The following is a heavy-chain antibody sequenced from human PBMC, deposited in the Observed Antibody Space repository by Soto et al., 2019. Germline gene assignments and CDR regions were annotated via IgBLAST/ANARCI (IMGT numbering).Heavy chain of an antibody. J-gene: IGHJ4*02. CDR2: IYSGGST. D-gene: IGHD5-18*01. Sequence: EVQLAESGGGLIQPGGSLRLSCAASGFTVSSNYMSWVRQAPGKGLEWVSVIYSGGSTYYADSVKGRFTISRDNSKNTLYLQMNSLRAEDTAVYYCARESWDTAMVGGPYYFDYWGQGTLVTVSS. CDR1: GFTVSSNY. V-gene: IGHV3-53*01. CDR3: ARESWDTAMVGGPYYFDY.